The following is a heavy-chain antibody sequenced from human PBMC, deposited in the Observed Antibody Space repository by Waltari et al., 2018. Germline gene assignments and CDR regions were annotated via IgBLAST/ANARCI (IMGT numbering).Heavy chain of an antibody. CDR2: SIPILGIA. Sequence: QVQLVQSGAEVKKPGSSVKVSCKASGGTFSSYTISWVRQAPGQGLEWMGRSIPILGIANYAQKFQGRVTITADKSTSTAYMELSSLRSEDTAVYYCARTSDYGGKRYGMDVWGQGTTVTVSS. D-gene: IGHD4-17*01. CDR3: ARTSDYGGKRYGMDV. V-gene: IGHV1-69*02. CDR1: GGTFSSYT. J-gene: IGHJ6*02.